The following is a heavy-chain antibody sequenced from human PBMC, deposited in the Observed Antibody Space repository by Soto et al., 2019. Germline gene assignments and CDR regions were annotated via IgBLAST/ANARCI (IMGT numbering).Heavy chain of an antibody. CDR3: ARGAMSADDQSDWFDS. CDR2: IFYNGRT. D-gene: IGHD5-12*01. CDR1: GGSVSSPNYF. Sequence: QVPLQDSGPGLVKSSETLSLTCSVSGGSVSSPNYFWVWVRRAPGKGPEWIGNIFYNGRTDYNPSFQSRVTISVDTSKHQFSLKLGSVTAADTAIYYCARGAMSADDQSDWFDSCGHGTLDTVSS. V-gene: IGHV4-39*01. J-gene: IGHJ5*01.